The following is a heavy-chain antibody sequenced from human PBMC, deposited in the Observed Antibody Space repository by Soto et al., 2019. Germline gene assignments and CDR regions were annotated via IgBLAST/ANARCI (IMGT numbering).Heavy chain of an antibody. Sequence: QVQLQESGPGLVKPSGTLSLTCAVSSGSISSSNWWSWVRQPPGKGLEWIGEIYHSGSTNYNPSRKSRVTISVDKSKNQFSLKLSSVTAADTAVYYCARDRVASGDYGPRPSYWYFDLWGRGTLVTVSS. J-gene: IGHJ2*01. CDR3: ARDRVASGDYGPRPSYWYFDL. V-gene: IGHV4-4*02. D-gene: IGHD4-17*01. CDR2: IYHSGST. CDR1: SGSISSSNW.